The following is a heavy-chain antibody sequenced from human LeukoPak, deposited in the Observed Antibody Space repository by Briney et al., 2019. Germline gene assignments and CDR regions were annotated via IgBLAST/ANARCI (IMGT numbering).Heavy chain of an antibody. Sequence: PSETLSLTCTVSGGSISSSSYYWGWIRQPPGKGLEWIGSIYYSGSTYYNPSLKSRVTISVDTSKNQFSLKLSSVTAADTAVYYCARTYYYDSSGYSPAPAFDYWGQGTLVTVSS. CDR1: GGSISSSSYY. J-gene: IGHJ4*02. D-gene: IGHD3-22*01. CDR2: IYYSGST. V-gene: IGHV4-39*07. CDR3: ARTYYYDSSGYSPAPAFDY.